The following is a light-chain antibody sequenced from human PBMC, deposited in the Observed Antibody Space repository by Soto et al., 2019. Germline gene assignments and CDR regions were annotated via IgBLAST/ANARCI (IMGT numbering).Light chain of an antibody. CDR2: GAS. Sequence: ETVLTQSPGTLSLSPGERATISCRASQSISNNDLAWFQQKLGQSPRILIYGASNRAPGIPDRFSGSASGTDFAVTISRLEPEDFAVYYCQQYGNSPWTFGQGTKVEIK. CDR3: QQYGNSPWT. CDR1: QSISNND. V-gene: IGKV3-20*01. J-gene: IGKJ1*01.